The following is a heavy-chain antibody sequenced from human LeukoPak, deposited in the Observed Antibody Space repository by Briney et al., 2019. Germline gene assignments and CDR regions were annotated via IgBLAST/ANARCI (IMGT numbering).Heavy chain of an antibody. CDR2: IRYDGSNK. CDR1: GFTFNSFG. Sequence: GGSLRLSCAASGFTFNSFGMHWVRQAPGKGLEWVAFIRYDGSNKYHADSVKGRFTISRDNSKNTLYLQMNSLRAEDTAVYYCAKGSAAIRYFDWLLDYWGQGTLVTVSS. D-gene: IGHD3-9*01. J-gene: IGHJ4*02. CDR3: AKGSAAIRYFDWLLDY. V-gene: IGHV3-30*02.